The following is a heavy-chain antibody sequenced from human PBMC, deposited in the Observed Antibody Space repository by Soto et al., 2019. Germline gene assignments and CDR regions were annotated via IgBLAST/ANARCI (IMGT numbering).Heavy chain of an antibody. CDR2: ISGSGGST. CDR3: AKDLHYYDSSGSDY. D-gene: IGHD3-22*01. CDR1: VFTFSSYA. Sequence: PGGPLRLSCAASVFTFSSYAMSWVRQAPGKGLEWVSAISGSGGSTYYADSVKGRFTISRDNSKNTLYLQMNSLRAEDTAVYYCAKDLHYYDSSGSDYWGQGTLVTVSS. J-gene: IGHJ4*02. V-gene: IGHV3-23*01.